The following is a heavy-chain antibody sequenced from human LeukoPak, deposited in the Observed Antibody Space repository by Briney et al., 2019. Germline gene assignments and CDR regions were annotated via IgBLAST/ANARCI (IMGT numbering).Heavy chain of an antibody. CDR1: GFTFSSFS. J-gene: IGHJ4*02. CDR3: ARSQTRVGVVIGN. V-gene: IGHV3-21*01. Sequence: GGSLRLSCAASGFTFSSFSMNWVRQSPGKGLEWISSISSNNNYLHYADSVKGRFTISRDNARSSLFLQMHSLTAEDTAIYYCARSQTRVGVVIGNWGQGTLVTVSS. D-gene: IGHD3-3*01. CDR2: ISSNNNYL.